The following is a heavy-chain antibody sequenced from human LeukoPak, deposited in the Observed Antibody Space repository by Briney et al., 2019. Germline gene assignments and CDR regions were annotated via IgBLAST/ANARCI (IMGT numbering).Heavy chain of an antibody. CDR2: IKQGGSER. V-gene: IGHV3-7*01. CDR3: ASAGISYGNQFFAF. CDR1: GFTFTNYW. D-gene: IGHD4-11*01. Sequence: GGSLRLSCVVSGFTFTNYWMTWVRQAPGKGLEWVASIKQGGSERHYVDSVKGRFTISRDDAKNSLDLQMNSLRAEDTAVYYCASAGISYGNQFFAFWGQGTLVTVSS. J-gene: IGHJ4*02.